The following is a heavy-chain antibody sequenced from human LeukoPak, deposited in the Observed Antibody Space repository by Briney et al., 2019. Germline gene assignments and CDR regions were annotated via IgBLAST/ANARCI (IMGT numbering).Heavy chain of an antibody. J-gene: IGHJ6*03. D-gene: IGHD3-10*01. V-gene: IGHV4-59*01. CDR2: IQYTGRT. Sequence: SETLSLTCTVSGGPISSYYWSWIRQPPGKGLESIRHIQYTGRTKYNPSLMSRVILSVDTSRNQFSLKLTCVAAADTAVYYCARGTFGYTNYGSGRVGDYFYYMDVWGKGATVTVSS. CDR3: ARGTFGYTNYGSGRVGDYFYYMDV. CDR1: GGPISSYY.